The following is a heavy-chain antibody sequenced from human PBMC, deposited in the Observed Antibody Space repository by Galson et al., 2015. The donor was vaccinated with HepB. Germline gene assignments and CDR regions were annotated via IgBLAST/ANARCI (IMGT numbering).Heavy chain of an antibody. D-gene: IGHD3-9*01. CDR2: IQQDGSGE. CDR3: VRVGRWVRDWLDGMDV. CDR1: GITFSNYW. V-gene: IGHV3-7*03. Sequence: SLRLSCAGSGITFSNYWMSWVRQAPGKGLEWVANIQQDGSGEYYVGSVRGRFTISGDNAKNSLYLQMNSLRAEDTAVYYCVRVGRWVRDWLDGMDVWGQGTTVTVSS. J-gene: IGHJ6*02.